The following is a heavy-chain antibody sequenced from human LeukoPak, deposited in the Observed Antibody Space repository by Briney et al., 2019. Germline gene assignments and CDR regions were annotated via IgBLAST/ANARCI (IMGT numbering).Heavy chain of an antibody. V-gene: IGHV1-8*02. Sequence: ASVKVSCKASGYTFTSYDINWVRQATGQGLEWMGWMNPNSGNTGYAQKFQGRVTMTTDTSTRTAYMELRSLRSDDTAVYYCARDKVVPAAKDAFDIWGQGTMVTVSS. D-gene: IGHD2-2*01. CDR3: ARDKVVPAAKDAFDI. J-gene: IGHJ3*02. CDR1: GYTFTSYD. CDR2: MNPNSGNT.